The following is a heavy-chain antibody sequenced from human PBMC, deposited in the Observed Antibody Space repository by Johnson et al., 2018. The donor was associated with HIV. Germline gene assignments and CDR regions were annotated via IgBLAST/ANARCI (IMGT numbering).Heavy chain of an antibody. CDR2: ISWSGRTI. Sequence: VRLVESGGGLVKPGGSLRLSCAASGFTFSDYYMTWIRQAPGKGLEWISYISWSGRTIYYADSVKGRFTISRDNAKNSLYLQMNSLRAEDTAVYYCAREGTTMEVDIWGQGTMVTVSS. J-gene: IGHJ3*02. V-gene: IGHV3-11*04. CDR1: GFTFSDYY. D-gene: IGHD3-10*01. CDR3: AREGTTMEVDI.